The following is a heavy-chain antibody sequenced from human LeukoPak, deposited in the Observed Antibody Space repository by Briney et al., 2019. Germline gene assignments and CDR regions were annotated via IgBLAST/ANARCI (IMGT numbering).Heavy chain of an antibody. V-gene: IGHV3-23*01. CDR2: ISGSGGST. CDR1: GFTFSNFA. Sequence: GGSLRLSCAASGFTFSNFAMSWVRQAPGKGLEWVSAISGSGGSTYYADSVKGRFTISRDNSKNTLYLQMNSLRAEDTAVYYCAKDKSAYSGSYYNYYYYGMDVWGQGTTVTVSS. D-gene: IGHD1-26*01. J-gene: IGHJ6*02. CDR3: AKDKSAYSGSYYNYYYYGMDV.